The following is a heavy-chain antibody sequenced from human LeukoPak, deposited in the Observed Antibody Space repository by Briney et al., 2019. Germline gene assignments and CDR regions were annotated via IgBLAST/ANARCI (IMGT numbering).Heavy chain of an antibody. D-gene: IGHD2-15*01. CDR1: GFSLSTSGVG. J-gene: IGHJ4*02. CDR3: ARPVVVVAAPTYYFDY. CDR2: IYWDDDK. V-gene: IGHV2-5*02. Sequence: ESGPTLVKPTQTLTLTCTFSGFSLSTSGVGVGWIRQPPGKALEWFALIYWDDDKRYSPSLKSRLTITKDTSKNQVVLTMTNMDPVDTATYYCARPVVVVAAPTYYFDYWGQGTLVTVSS.